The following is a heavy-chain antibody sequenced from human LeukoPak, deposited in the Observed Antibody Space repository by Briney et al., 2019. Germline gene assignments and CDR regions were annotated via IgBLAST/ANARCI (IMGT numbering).Heavy chain of an antibody. CDR3: AKDYGSWPYYYYYMDV. D-gene: IGHD6-13*01. CDR2: IRYDGSNK. J-gene: IGHJ6*03. V-gene: IGHV3-30*02. CDR1: GFTFSSYG. Sequence: PGRSLRLSCAASGFTFSSYGMHWVRQAPGKGLEWVAFIRYDGSNKYYADSVKGRFTISRDNSKNTLYLQMNSLRAEDTAVYYCAKDYGSWPYYYYYMDVWGKGTTVTVSS.